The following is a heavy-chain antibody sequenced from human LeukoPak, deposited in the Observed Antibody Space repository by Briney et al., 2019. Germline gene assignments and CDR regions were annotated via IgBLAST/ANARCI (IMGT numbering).Heavy chain of an antibody. CDR3: AKGPRASGWTYFDY. CDR2: ISGSGGST. J-gene: IGHJ4*02. Sequence: GGSLRLSWAASGSTLGIYATSWVRQAPGKGLEWVSVISGSGGSTYSAESVKGRVTISRDNSKNTLYLQMNSLRVEDTAVYCCAKGPRASGWTYFDYWGQGTLVTVSS. CDR1: GSTLGIYA. D-gene: IGHD6-19*01. V-gene: IGHV3-23*01.